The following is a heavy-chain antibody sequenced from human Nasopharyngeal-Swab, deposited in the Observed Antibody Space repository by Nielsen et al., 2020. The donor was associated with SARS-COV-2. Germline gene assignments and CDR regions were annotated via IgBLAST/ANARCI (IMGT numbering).Heavy chain of an antibody. D-gene: IGHD4-17*01. V-gene: IGHV1-69*02. Sequence: WERQEPGQGLEWMGRIIPILGIANYAQKFQGRVTITADKSTSTAYMELSSLRSEDTAVYYCAATVTTGSYDFDYWGQGTLVTVSS. CDR2: IIPILGIA. CDR3: AATVTTGSYDFDY. J-gene: IGHJ4*02.